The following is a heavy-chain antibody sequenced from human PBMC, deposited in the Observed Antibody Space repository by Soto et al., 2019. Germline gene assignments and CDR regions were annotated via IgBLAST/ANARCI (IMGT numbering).Heavy chain of an antibody. J-gene: IGHJ6*02. CDR2: ISYDGSNK. Sequence: QVQLVESGGGVVQPGRSLRLSCAASGFTFSSYGMHWVRQAPGKGLEWVAVISYDGSNKYYADSVKGRFTISRDNSKNXLXXQMNSLRAEDTAVYYCAKDQGYGSGSYPTYYGMDVWGQGTTVTVSS. D-gene: IGHD3-10*01. CDR3: AKDQGYGSGSYPTYYGMDV. V-gene: IGHV3-30*18. CDR1: GFTFSSYG.